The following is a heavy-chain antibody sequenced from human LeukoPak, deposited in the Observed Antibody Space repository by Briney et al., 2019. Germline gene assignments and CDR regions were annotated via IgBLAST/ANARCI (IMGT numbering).Heavy chain of an antibody. J-gene: IGHJ4*02. V-gene: IGHV3-21*01. CDR2: ISSSSSYI. CDR3: AVIAVAGQAL. D-gene: IGHD6-19*01. CDR1: GFTFSSYS. Sequence: GGSLRLSCAASGFTFSSYSMNWVPQAPGKGLEWVSSISSSSSYIYYADSVKGRFTISRDNAKNSLYLQMNSLRAEDTAVYYCAVIAVAGQALWGQGTLVTVSS.